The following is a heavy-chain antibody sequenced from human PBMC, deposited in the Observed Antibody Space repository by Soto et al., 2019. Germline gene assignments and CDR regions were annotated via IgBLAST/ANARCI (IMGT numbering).Heavy chain of an antibody. Sequence: PSETLSLTCTVSGGSIRSHYWSWIRQPPGKTLEFLGYIYHTGTTNYNPSVKSRVTMSLDTSNNQFSLKLYSVTAADTAIYYCARGMLEWSSSTQNWFDPWGQGTLVTVSS. CDR2: IYHTGTT. CDR1: GGSIRSHY. J-gene: IGHJ5*02. CDR3: ARGMLEWSSSTQNWFDP. V-gene: IGHV4-59*11. D-gene: IGHD3-3*01.